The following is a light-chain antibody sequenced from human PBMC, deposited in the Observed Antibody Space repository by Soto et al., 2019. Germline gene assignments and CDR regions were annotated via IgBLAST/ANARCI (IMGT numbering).Light chain of an antibody. CDR1: QNIRIY. CDR2: GAS. Sequence: DIQMTQFPSSRSASVGDSVTSTCRASQNIRIYLNWYQHKPGKAPSVLVYGASTLQSGVPSRFSGSASGPVYTLTINSLQPEDFATYYCQQTYNSPLTFGQGTKVDIK. J-gene: IGKJ1*01. CDR3: QQTYNSPLT. V-gene: IGKV1-39*01.